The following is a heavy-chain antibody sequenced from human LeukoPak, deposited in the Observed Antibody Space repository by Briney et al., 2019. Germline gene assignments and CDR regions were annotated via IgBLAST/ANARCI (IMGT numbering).Heavy chain of an antibody. CDR1: GGSFSGYY. CDR3: ARGKSVPYSSSRYYFDY. V-gene: IGHV4-34*01. Sequence: SETLSLTCAVYGGSFSGYYWSWLRQPPGKGLEWIGEINHSGSTNYNPSLKSRVTVSVDTSKNQFSLKLSSVTAADTAVYYCARGKSVPYSSSRYYFDYWGQGTLVTVSS. J-gene: IGHJ4*02. CDR2: INHSGST. D-gene: IGHD6-6*01.